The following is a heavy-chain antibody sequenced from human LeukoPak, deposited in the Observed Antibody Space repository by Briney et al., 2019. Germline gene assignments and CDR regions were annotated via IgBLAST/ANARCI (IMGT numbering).Heavy chain of an antibody. CDR2: INSDGSIT. CDR1: GFTFSSYW. D-gene: IGHD5-12*01. J-gene: IGHJ4*02. Sequence: GGSLRLSCAASGFTFSSYWMLWVRQAPGKGLMWVSRINSDGSITNYADSVKGRFTISRDNAKNTLYLQMNSLRAEDTAVYYCVRVRATFSPHFDNWGQGTLVTVSS. CDR3: VRVRATFSPHFDN. V-gene: IGHV3-74*01.